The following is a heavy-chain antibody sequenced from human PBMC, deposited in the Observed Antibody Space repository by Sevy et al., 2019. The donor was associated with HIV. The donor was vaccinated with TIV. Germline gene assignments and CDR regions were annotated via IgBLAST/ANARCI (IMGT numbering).Heavy chain of an antibody. V-gene: IGHV3-23*01. D-gene: IGHD2-8*01. CDR3: AREGCTKPHDY. CDR1: GFTFSKYS. Sequence: GGSLRLSCAASGFTFSKYSMSWVRQPPGKGLEWVSTLSFGCGEINYADSVKGRFTISRDNSKSSVYLQMNNLRPEETAVYYCAREGCTKPHDYWGQGTLVTLSS. CDR2: LSFGCGEI. J-gene: IGHJ4*02.